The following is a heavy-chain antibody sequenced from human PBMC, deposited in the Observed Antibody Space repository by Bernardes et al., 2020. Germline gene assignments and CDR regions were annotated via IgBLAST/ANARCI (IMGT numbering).Heavy chain of an antibody. CDR3: ARGSGYSSGWDNWFDP. Sequence: SVTLGLTCTVSGGSISSYYWSWIRQPPGKGLEWIGYIYYSGSTNYNPSLKSRVTISVDTSKNQFSLKLSSVTAADTAVYYCARGSGYSSGWDNWFDPWGQGTLVTVSS. J-gene: IGHJ5*02. CDR2: IYYSGST. CDR1: GGSISSYY. V-gene: IGHV4-59*01. D-gene: IGHD6-19*01.